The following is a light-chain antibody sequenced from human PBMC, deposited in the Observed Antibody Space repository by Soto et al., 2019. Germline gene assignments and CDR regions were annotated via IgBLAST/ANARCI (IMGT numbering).Light chain of an antibody. CDR2: GVN. CDR1: SSDVGSYNL. CDR3: GSFTTSRIWV. V-gene: IGLV2-14*02. J-gene: IGLJ3*02. Sequence: QSVLTQPASVSGSPGQSITISCTGTSSDVGSYNLVSWYQQQPGKGPNLLIYGVNSRPSGISNRFSGSKSGNTASLTISGHQVEDEAEYFCGSFTTSRIWVFGGGTKLTVL.